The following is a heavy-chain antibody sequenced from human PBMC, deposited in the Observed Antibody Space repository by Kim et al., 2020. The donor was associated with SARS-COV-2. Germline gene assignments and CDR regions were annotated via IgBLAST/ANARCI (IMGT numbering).Heavy chain of an antibody. CDR2: GSGSRT. V-gene: IGHV3-23*01. CDR3: AKLWAC. Sequence: GSGSRTYNADSVKGRVTISRDNSKNTLYRQMNSLRAEDTAVYYCAKLWACWGQGTLVTVSS. J-gene: IGHJ4*02. D-gene: IGHD3-16*01.